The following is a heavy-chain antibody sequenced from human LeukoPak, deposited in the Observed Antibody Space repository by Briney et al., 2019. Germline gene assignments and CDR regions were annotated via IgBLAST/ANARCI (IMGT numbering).Heavy chain of an antibody. CDR2: IYYSGST. V-gene: IGHV4-59*01. CDR1: GGSISSYY. D-gene: IGHD5-18*01. J-gene: IGHJ6*03. CDR3: ARGGYSYGYVVYYYYYMDV. Sequence: ETLSLTCTVSGGSISSYYWSWIRQPPGKGLEWIGYIYYSGSTNYNPSLKSRVTISVDTSKNQFSLKLSSVTAADTAAYYCARGGYSYGYVVYYYYYMDVWGKGTTVTVSS.